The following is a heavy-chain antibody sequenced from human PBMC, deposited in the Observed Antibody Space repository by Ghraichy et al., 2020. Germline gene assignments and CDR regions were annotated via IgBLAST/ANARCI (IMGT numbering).Heavy chain of an antibody. CDR1: GFRFGDYA. D-gene: IGHD3-16*01. V-gene: IGHV3-9*01. Sequence: GGSLRLSCVVSGFRFGDYALYWVRQAPGRGLEWVSSISWNSANLGYADSVRGRFIISRDDAKNSLYLQMNSLRTEDTALYYSAKEIESGLGSWASDHWGQGIQVTVSS. CDR3: AKEIESGLGSWASDH. J-gene: IGHJ5*02. CDR2: ISWNSANL.